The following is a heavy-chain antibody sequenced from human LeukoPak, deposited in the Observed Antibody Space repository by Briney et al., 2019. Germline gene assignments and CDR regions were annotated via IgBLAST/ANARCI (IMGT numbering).Heavy chain of an antibody. V-gene: IGHV3-74*01. J-gene: IGHJ4*02. Sequence: GGSVRLSCAGSGFTFSSYWMHWVRQAPGKGLVWVSRISTDASSTTYADSVKGRFTISRDNAKGTLYLQMSSLRAEDTAVYYCTGHHQAYSRTYWGQGTLVTVSS. CDR1: GFTFSSYW. D-gene: IGHD4-11*01. CDR3: TGHHQAYSRTY. CDR2: ISTDASST.